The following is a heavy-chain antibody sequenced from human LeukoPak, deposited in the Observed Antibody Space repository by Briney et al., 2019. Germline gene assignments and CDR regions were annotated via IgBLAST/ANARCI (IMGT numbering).Heavy chain of an antibody. CDR3: ARSSKLELRSYFDY. CDR2: IIPIFGTA. D-gene: IGHD1-7*01. J-gene: IGHJ4*02. V-gene: IGHV1-69*13. Sequence: ASVKVSCKASGGTFSSYAISWVRLAPGQGLEWMGGIIPIFGTANYAQKFQGRVTITADESTSTAYMELSSLRSEDTAVYYCARSSKLELRSYFDYWGQGTLVTVSS. CDR1: GGTFSSYA.